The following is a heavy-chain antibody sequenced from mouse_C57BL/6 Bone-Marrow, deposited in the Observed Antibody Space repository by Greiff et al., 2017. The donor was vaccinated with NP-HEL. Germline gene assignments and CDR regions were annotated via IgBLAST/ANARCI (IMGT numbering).Heavy chain of an antibody. CDR1: GFTFSSYA. J-gene: IGHJ2*01. D-gene: IGHD1-1*01. Sequence: EVQGVESGGGLVKPGGSLKLSCAASGFTFSSYAMSWVRQTPEKRLEWVATISDGGSYTYYPDNVKGRFTISRDNAKNTLYLQMSRLKSEDTAMYYCARHEDYYGSFDYWGQGTTLTVSS. CDR2: ISDGGSYT. CDR3: ARHEDYYGSFDY. V-gene: IGHV5-4*01.